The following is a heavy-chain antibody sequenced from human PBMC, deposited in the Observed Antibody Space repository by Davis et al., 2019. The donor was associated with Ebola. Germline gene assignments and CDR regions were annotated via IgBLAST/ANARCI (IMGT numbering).Heavy chain of an antibody. J-gene: IGHJ6*02. CDR2: IYYSGST. V-gene: IGHV4-61*08. CDR1: GGSISSGDYY. CDR3: ARDRGPGFSSSWSYYYYGMDV. D-gene: IGHD6-13*01. Sequence: PSETLSLTCTVSGGSISSGDYYWSWIRQPPGKGLEWIGYIYYSGSTNYNPSLKSRVTISVDTSKNQFSLKLSSVTAADTAVYYCARDRGPGFSSSWSYYYYGMDVWGQGTTVTVSS.